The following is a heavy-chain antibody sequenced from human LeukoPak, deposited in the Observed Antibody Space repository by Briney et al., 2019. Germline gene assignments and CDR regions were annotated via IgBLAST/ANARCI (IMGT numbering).Heavy chain of an antibody. CDR1: GFTFSSYS. Sequence: GGSLRLSCAASGFTFSSYSMNWVRQAPGKGLEYVSAISSNGGSTYYASSVKGRFTISRDNSKNTLYLQMGSLRTEDMAVYYCARVAARVSLDYWGQGTLVTVSS. CDR3: ARVAARVSLDY. D-gene: IGHD2-15*01. CDR2: ISSNGGST. V-gene: IGHV3-64*01. J-gene: IGHJ4*02.